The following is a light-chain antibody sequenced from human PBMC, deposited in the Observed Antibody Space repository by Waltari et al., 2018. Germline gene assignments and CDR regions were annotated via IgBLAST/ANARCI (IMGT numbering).Light chain of an antibody. CDR1: QRVERST. J-gene: IGKJ2*01. CDR3: QHFEGLSLYA. CDR2: SAS. Sequence: EIVLTQSPGTLSLSPGEKATLSCRASQRVERSTLAWYQQRPGQAPRLLIYSASIRATGIPDRFSGSGSGTDFTLTISRREPEDFAVYYCQHFEGLSLYAFGQGTKLDIK. V-gene: IGKV3-20*01.